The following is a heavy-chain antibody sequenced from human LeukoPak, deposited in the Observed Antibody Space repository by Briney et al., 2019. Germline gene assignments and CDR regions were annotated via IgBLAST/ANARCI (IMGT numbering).Heavy chain of an antibody. CDR2: INPSSGST. V-gene: IGHV1-46*01. Sequence: GASVKVSCKASGYTFTIYSMQWVRQAPGEGLEWIGIINPSSGSTSYAQKFQGRVTITADKSTSTAYMELSSLRSEDTAVYYCARHGSGSYTFDYWGQGTLVTVSS. D-gene: IGHD3-10*01. CDR3: ARHGSGSYTFDY. CDR1: GYTFTIYS. J-gene: IGHJ4*02.